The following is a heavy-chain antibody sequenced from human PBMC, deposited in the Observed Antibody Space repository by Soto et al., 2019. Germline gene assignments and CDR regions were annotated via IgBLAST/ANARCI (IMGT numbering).Heavy chain of an antibody. V-gene: IGHV3-48*01. CDR3: AREYYDFWSGIYYYYMDV. Sequence: PGGSLRLSCAASGFTFSSYSMNWVRQAPGKGLEWVSYISSSSSTIYYADSVKGRFTISRDNAKNSLYLQMNSLRAEDTAVYYCAREYYDFWSGIYYYYMDVWGKGTTVTVSS. CDR2: ISSSSSTI. D-gene: IGHD3-3*01. CDR1: GFTFSSYS. J-gene: IGHJ6*03.